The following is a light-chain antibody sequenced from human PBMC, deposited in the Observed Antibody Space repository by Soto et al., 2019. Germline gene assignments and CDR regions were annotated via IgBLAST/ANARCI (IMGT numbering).Light chain of an antibody. CDR1: QDVGKW. J-gene: IGKJ5*01. V-gene: IGKV1-12*01. CDR2: GAS. Sequence: DIQMTQSPPSVSASVGDRVTITCRASQDVGKWLAWYQQKPGKAPTLLIHGASSLQSGVPPRYSGSGYGTDFTLTISSLQPEDLAVYYCQKRSNWPPITFGQGTRLEIK. CDR3: QKRSNWPPIT.